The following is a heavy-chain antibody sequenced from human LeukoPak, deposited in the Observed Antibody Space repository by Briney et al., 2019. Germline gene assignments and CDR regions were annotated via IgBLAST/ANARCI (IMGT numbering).Heavy chain of an antibody. CDR1: GGSFSGYY. J-gene: IGHJ5*02. Sequence: SETLSLTCAVYGGSFSGYYWSWIRQPPGKGLEWSGEINHSGSTNYNPSLKSRVTISVDTSKNQFSLKLSSVTAADTAVYYCARARLGYYDSSGKYNWFDPWGQGTLVTVSS. CDR2: INHSGST. CDR3: ARARLGYYDSSGKYNWFDP. V-gene: IGHV4-34*01. D-gene: IGHD3-22*01.